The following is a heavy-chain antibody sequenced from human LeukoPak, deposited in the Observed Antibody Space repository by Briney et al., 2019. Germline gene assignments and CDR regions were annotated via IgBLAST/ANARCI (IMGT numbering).Heavy chain of an antibody. CDR3: VRDHSTGGSGWYYDS. CDR2: ISYDGSSI. V-gene: IGHV3-30*04. Sequence: TGGSLRLTCAASGFTFSNYAVHWVRQAQGTGLEWVALISYDGSSIRYADSVRGRFTISRDNSKNTLYLEVSSLRADDTAVYYCVRDHSTGGSGWYYDSWGQGTLLTVSS. CDR1: GFTFSNYA. D-gene: IGHD6-19*01. J-gene: IGHJ5*01.